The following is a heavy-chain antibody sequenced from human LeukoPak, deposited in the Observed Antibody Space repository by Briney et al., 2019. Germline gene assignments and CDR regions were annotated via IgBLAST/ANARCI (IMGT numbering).Heavy chain of an antibody. Sequence: GGSLRLSCAASGFTFSSYGIHWVRQAPGKGLEWVAFIRYDGSNEYYADSVKGRFIISRDNSRTTLHLQMNSLRAEDTAVYHCAKDLPAAYFHYWGQGTLVTVSS. J-gene: IGHJ4*02. CDR1: GFTFSSYG. V-gene: IGHV3-30*02. D-gene: IGHD2-2*01. CDR2: IRYDGSNE. CDR3: AKDLPAAYFHY.